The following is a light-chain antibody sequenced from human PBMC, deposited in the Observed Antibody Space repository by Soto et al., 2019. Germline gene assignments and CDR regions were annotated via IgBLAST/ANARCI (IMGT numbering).Light chain of an antibody. CDR3: QQYNSWPLT. CDR1: QSVSSD. V-gene: IGKV3-15*01. Sequence: EIVMTQSPATLSVSPGERATLSCRASQSVSSDLAWYQQKPGQAPRVLIYGASTRATGIPARFSGSGSGTEFTLTISSLQSEDFAVYYCQQYNSWPLTFGGGTKVDIK. J-gene: IGKJ4*01. CDR2: GAS.